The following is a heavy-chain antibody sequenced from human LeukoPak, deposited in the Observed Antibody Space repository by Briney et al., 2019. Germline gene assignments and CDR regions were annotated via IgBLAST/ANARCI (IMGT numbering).Heavy chain of an antibody. J-gene: IGHJ6*02. V-gene: IGHV3-21*01. CDR2: ISSSSSYI. Sequence: GGSLRLSCAASGFPFSSYSMNWVRQAPGKGLEWVSSISSSSSYIYYADSVKRRFTISRDNAKNSLYLQMNSLRAEDTAVYYCARTPSAGIAAASFDVWGQGTTVTVSS. D-gene: IGHD6-13*01. CDR1: GFPFSSYS. CDR3: ARTPSAGIAAASFDV.